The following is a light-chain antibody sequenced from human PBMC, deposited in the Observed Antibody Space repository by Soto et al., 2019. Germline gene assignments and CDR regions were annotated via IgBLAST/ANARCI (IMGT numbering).Light chain of an antibody. Sequence: QMTQSPSSLSASLGDRVTITCRASQTVIRYLNWYQQKPGKAPKLLIHSASSLQSGVPSRFSGSGSGTDFTLTIDSLQPEDSATYYCQQSYNTPTFGGGTKVDI. V-gene: IGKV1-39*01. J-gene: IGKJ4*01. CDR1: QTVIRY. CDR2: SAS. CDR3: QQSYNTPT.